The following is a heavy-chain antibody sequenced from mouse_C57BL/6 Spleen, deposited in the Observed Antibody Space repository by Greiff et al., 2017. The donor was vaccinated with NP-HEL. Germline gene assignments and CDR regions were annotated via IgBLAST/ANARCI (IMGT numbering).Heavy chain of an antibody. CDR1: GYTFTSYW. Sequence: QVQLQQPGAELVKPGASVKLSCKASGYTFTSYWMHWVKQRPGQGLEWIGMIHPNSGSTNYNEKFKSKATLTVDKSSSTAYMQLSSLTSEDSAVYYCARAVYYGYLYFDYWGQGTTLTVSS. CDR3: ARAVYYGYLYFDY. V-gene: IGHV1-64*01. CDR2: IHPNSGST. J-gene: IGHJ2*01. D-gene: IGHD2-2*01.